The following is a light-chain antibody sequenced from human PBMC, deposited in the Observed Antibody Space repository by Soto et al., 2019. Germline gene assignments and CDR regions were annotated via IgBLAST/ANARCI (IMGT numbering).Light chain of an antibody. J-gene: IGKJ4*01. Sequence: EIVLTQSPATLSLSPGERATLSCRASQSVSNNYLAWYQQKPGQAPRLLIYGASSRATGIPDRFSGSGSGTDFTLTISRLEPEDFAVYYCQQYGSSRLTFGGGTKVDI. CDR2: GAS. CDR1: QSVSNNY. V-gene: IGKV3-20*01. CDR3: QQYGSSRLT.